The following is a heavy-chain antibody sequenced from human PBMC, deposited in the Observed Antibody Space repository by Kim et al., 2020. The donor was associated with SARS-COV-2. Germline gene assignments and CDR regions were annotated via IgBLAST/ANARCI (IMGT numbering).Heavy chain of an antibody. V-gene: IGHV4-34*01. CDR2: INHSGDT. CDR1: GGPFSDYY. Sequence: SETLSLTCVVSGGPFSDYYWTWIRQPPGKGLEWIGEINHSGDTNYNPSLRSRVTLTVDTSKNQFSLNMDSVTAADTSVYYCARLMSDSRKYWWFDPWGQGTLVTVSS. J-gene: IGHJ5*02. CDR3: ARLMSDSRKYWWFDP. D-gene: IGHD3-22*01.